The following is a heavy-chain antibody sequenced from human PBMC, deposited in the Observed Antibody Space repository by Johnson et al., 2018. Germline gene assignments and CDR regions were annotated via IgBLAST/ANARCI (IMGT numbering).Heavy chain of an antibody. CDR1: GLTFSRDG. Sequence: QVQLVQSGGGVVQPGRSLRLSCAASGLTFSRDGMHWVRQAPGKGLEWVAVIHSGGSRYYADSVKGRFTISRDNSKNTVYLQMNSLRAEDTAVYYCATLAVAGLSGAFDIWGQGTMVTVSS. CDR3: ATLAVAGLSGAFDI. J-gene: IGHJ3*02. D-gene: IGHD6-19*01. CDR2: IHSGGSR. V-gene: IGHV3-NL1*01.